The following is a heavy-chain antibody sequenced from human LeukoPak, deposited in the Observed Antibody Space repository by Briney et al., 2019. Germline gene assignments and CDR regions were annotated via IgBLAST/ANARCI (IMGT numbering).Heavy chain of an antibody. Sequence: SETLSLTCAVYGGSFSGYYWSWIRQPPGKGLEWIGEINHSGSTNYNPSLKSRVTISVDTSKNQFSLKLSSVTAADTAVYYCARGPLRSGYYRPNWFDPWGQGTLVTVSS. CDR2: INHSGST. CDR1: GGSFSGYY. D-gene: IGHD3-3*01. CDR3: ARGPLRSGYYRPNWFDP. J-gene: IGHJ5*02. V-gene: IGHV4-34*01.